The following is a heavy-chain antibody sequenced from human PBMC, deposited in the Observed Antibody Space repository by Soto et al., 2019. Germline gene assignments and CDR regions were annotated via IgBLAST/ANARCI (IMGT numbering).Heavy chain of an antibody. CDR2: IVPIYRTA. J-gene: IGHJ6*02. CDR3: VRDIVVVPAPGYYYYGMDV. Sequence: SVKVSCKASGGTFSSYRINWVRQAPGQGLEWVGGIVPIYRTADYAQKFQGRVTITADESARTSYMELRSLKSQDTAVYYCVRDIVVVPAPGYYYYGMDVWGQGTTVTVSS. D-gene: IGHD2-2*01. V-gene: IGHV1-69*13. CDR1: GGTFSSYR.